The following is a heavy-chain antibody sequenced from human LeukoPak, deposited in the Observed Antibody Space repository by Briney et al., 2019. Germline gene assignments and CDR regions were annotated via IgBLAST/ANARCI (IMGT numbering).Heavy chain of an antibody. CDR2: IYHSGST. V-gene: IGHV4-38-2*02. Sequence: GSLRLSCAASGFTFSSYGMSWVRQAPGKGLEWIGSIYHSGSTYYNPSLKSRVTISVDTSKNQFSLKLSSVTAADTAVYYCARDAAPGVIAAAVLDPWGQGTLVTVSS. CDR1: GFTFSSYG. CDR3: ARDAAPGVIAAAVLDP. J-gene: IGHJ5*02. D-gene: IGHD6-13*01.